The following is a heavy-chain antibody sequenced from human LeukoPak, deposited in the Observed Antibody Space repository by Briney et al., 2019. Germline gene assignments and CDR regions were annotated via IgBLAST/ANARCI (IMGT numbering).Heavy chain of an antibody. CDR1: GYTFTSYY. V-gene: IGHV1-46*01. CDR3: ARERPSFGISYYYDSSGYSPSDH. D-gene: IGHD3-22*01. J-gene: IGHJ4*02. Sequence: ASVKVSCKASGYTFTSYYMHWVRQAPGQGLEWMGIINPSGGSTSYAQKFQGRVTMTRDTSTSTVYMELSSLRSEDTAVYYCARERPSFGISYYYDSSGYSPSDHWGQGTLVTVSS. CDR2: INPSGGST.